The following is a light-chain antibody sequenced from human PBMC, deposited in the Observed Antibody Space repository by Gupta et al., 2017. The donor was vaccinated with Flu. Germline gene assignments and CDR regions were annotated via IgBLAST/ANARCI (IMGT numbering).Light chain of an antibody. J-gene: IGKJ2*01. CDR3: QQYYSTPL. CDR1: QGVLYMFNNKNY. V-gene: IGKV4-1*01. Sequence: DIVMTQSPDSLAVSLGERVTINCKSSQGVLYMFNNKNYVAWYQQKPGQPHKLLIYWASTRESVVPDLFSGRWSGTDFTLTISSLQAEDVAVYYCQQYYSTPLFGQGTKLEIK. CDR2: WAS.